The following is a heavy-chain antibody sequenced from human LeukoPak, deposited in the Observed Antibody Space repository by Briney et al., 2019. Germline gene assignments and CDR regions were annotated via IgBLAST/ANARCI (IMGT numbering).Heavy chain of an antibody. CDR2: IIPIFGTA. V-gene: IGHV1-69*06. Sequence: ASVKVSRKASGGTFSSYAISWVRQAPGQGLEWMGGIIPIFGTANYAQKFQGRVTITADKSTSTAYMELSSLRSEDTAVYYCARAGGGWPRFDYWGQGTLVTVSS. CDR1: GGTFSSYA. J-gene: IGHJ4*02. CDR3: ARAGGGWPRFDY. D-gene: IGHD6-19*01.